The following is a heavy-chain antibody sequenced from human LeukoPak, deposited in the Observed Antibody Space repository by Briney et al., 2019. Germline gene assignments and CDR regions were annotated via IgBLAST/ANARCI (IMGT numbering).Heavy chain of an antibody. J-gene: IGHJ4*02. V-gene: IGHV3-33*01. Sequence: PGGFLRLSCAASGFTFNSYGMHWVRQAPGKGLEWVAVMWYDGSNKYYADSVKGRFTISRDDSKNTLYLQMNSLRAEDTAMYYCARGLPPVMKYYFDYWGQGTLVTVSS. D-gene: IGHD4-11*01. CDR3: ARGLPPVMKYYFDY. CDR1: GFTFNSYG. CDR2: MWYDGSNK.